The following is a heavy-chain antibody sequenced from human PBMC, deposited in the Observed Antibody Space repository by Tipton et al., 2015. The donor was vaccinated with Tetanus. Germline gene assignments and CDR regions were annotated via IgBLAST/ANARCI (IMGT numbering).Heavy chain of an antibody. CDR3: ARGTFHAFDF. J-gene: IGHJ4*02. CDR1: GGSINSGGHF. Sequence: LRLSCTVSGGSINSGGHFWTWIRQRTGKGLEGIGHIRDNGNSYANPSLSGRVTMSVDTRKNQFSLNLTSMSVADTAIYYCARGTFHAFDFWGQGVQVTVSS. CDR2: IRDNGNS. D-gene: IGHD2/OR15-2a*01. V-gene: IGHV4-31*03.